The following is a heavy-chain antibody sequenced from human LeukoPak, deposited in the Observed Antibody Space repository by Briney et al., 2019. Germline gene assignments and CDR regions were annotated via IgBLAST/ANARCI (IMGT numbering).Heavy chain of an antibody. V-gene: IGHV1-2*02. D-gene: IGHD3-10*01. Sequence: APVKVSCKASGDTFSGYYMHWVRQAPGQGLEWMGWIDPNSGGTNYAQKFQGRVTMTRDTSISTAYMELSRLRSDDTAVYYCARGVFGLGDSYFDYWGQGTLVTVSS. CDR2: IDPNSGGT. CDR3: ARGVFGLGDSYFDY. J-gene: IGHJ4*02. CDR1: GDTFSGYY.